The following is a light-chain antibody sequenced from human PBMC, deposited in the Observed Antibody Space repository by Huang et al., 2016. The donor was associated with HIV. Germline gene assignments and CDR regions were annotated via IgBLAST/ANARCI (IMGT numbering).Light chain of an antibody. CDR2: DAS. V-gene: IGKV1-33*01. CDR1: QAIGKY. Sequence: DIQMTQSPSSLSASVGDRVTITCQASQAIGKYLNWYHQKPGKAHKLLIYDASNLETGVPSRFSGSGSGADFTFTITSLQPEDFATYYCQQYDNPPYTFGQGTKLEIK. J-gene: IGKJ2*01. CDR3: QQYDNPPYT.